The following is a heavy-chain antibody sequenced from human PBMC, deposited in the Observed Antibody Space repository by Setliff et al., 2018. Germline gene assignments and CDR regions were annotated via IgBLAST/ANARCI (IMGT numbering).Heavy chain of an antibody. D-gene: IGHD3-10*01. CDR3: ARGITHYYHMDL. CDR2: LHTSGST. J-gene: IGHJ6*03. V-gene: IGHV4-61*02. Sequence: PSETLSLTCAVSGGSLNSGSYYWSWIRQSTERGLEWLGRLHTSGSTTYNPALNSRVTISVDTSTNQFSLRLTSLTAADTAVYFCARGITHYYHMDLWGTGTTVTVSS. CDR1: GGSLNSGSYY.